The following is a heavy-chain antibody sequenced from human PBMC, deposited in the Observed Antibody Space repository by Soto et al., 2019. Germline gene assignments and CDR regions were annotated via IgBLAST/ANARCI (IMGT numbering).Heavy chain of an antibody. CDR3: VKDESINWYSGHFRH. V-gene: IGHV3-9*01. CDR2: INWNSGSI. Sequence: EVQLVESGGGLVQPGRSLRLSCAASGFTFDDYAMHWVRQVPGKGLEWVSGINWNSGSIGYADSVKGRFAISRDNAKTSLHLQMNSLRAEDTAVYYCVKDESINWYSGHFRHWGQGTLVTVSS. J-gene: IGHJ1*01. CDR1: GFTFDDYA. D-gene: IGHD6-13*01.